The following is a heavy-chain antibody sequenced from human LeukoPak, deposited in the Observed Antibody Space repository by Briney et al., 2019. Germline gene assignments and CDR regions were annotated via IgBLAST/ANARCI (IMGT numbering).Heavy chain of an antibody. V-gene: IGHV3-66*01. CDR3: ARGVRGLPYYFDY. Sequence: RGSLRLSCAASGFTVSSNYMSWVRQAPGKGLEWVSVIYSGGSTYYADSVKGRFTISRDNSKNTLYLQMNSLRAEDTAVYYCARGVRGLPYYFDYWGQGTLVTVSS. CDR1: GFTVSSNY. J-gene: IGHJ4*02. CDR2: IYSGGST. D-gene: IGHD3-16*02.